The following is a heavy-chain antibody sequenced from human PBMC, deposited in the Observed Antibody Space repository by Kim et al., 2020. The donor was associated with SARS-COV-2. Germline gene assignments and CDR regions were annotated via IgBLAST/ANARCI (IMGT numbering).Heavy chain of an antibody. CDR3: ARIRRYCSSTSCSLIRRYWYFDL. D-gene: IGHD2-2*01. J-gene: IGHJ2*01. CDR2: INHSGST. V-gene: IGHV4-34*01. CDR1: GGSFSGYY. Sequence: SETLSLTCAVYGGSFSGYYWSWIRQPPGKGLEWIGEINHSGSTNYNPSLKSRVTISVDTSKNQFSLKLSSVTAADTAVYYCARIRRYCSSTSCSLIRRYWYFDLWGRGTLVTVSS.